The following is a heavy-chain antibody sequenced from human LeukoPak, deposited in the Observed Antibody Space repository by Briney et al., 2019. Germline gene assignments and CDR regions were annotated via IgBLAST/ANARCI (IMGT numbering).Heavy chain of an antibody. J-gene: IGHJ3*02. CDR2: ISWNSGSI. Sequence: GGSLRLSCAASGFTFSSFAMNWVRQAPGKGLEWVSGISWNSGSIGYADSVKGRFTISRDNAKNSLYLQMNSLRAEDMALYYCAKGLLRRFLLNAFDIWGQGTMVTVSS. V-gene: IGHV3-9*03. CDR1: GFTFSSFA. D-gene: IGHD3-3*01. CDR3: AKGLLRRFLLNAFDI.